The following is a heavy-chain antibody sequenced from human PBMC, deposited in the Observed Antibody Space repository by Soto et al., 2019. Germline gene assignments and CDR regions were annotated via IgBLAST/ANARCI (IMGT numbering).Heavy chain of an antibody. Sequence: ASVKVSCKASGCTFTSYAMHWVRQAPGQRLEWMGWINAGNGNTKYSQKYQGRVTITRDTSASTAYIELSSLRFEDTAVYYCAGTYYDFWSGLNNYYYYGMDVWGQGTTVTVSS. J-gene: IGHJ6*02. CDR3: AGTYYDFWSGLNNYYYYGMDV. CDR1: GCTFTSYA. V-gene: IGHV1-3*01. CDR2: INAGNGNT. D-gene: IGHD3-3*01.